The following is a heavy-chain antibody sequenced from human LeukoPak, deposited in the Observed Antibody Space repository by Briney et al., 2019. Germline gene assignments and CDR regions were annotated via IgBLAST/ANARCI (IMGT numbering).Heavy chain of an antibody. CDR1: GGSISSHY. D-gene: IGHD3-10*01. Sequence: SETLSLTCTVSGGSISSHYWNWIRQSPGKGLEWIGYIYYTGDTNYNPSLKGRVTISVDTSKNQFSLKLSSVTAADTAVYYCARFKGTMVRGVAEYYYYYGMDVWGQGTTVTVSS. V-gene: IGHV4-59*11. J-gene: IGHJ6*02. CDR3: ARFKGTMVRGVAEYYYYYGMDV. CDR2: IYYTGDT.